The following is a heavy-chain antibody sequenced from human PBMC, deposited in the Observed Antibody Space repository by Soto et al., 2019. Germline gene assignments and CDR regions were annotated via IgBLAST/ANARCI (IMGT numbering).Heavy chain of an antibody. D-gene: IGHD5-18*01. V-gene: IGHV1-69*01. CDR1: GGTFSSYA. CDR2: IIPIFGTA. CDR3: ARDTHSPYGMDV. Sequence: QVQLVQSGAEVKKPGSSVKVSCKASGGTFSSYAISWVRQAPGQGLEWMGGIIPIFGTANYAQKFQGRVTITADESTSTSYMELRSLRSEDTAVYYCARDTHSPYGMDVWGQGTTVTVSS. J-gene: IGHJ6*02.